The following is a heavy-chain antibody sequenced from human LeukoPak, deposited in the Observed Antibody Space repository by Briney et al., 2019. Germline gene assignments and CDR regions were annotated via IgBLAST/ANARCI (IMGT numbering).Heavy chain of an antibody. V-gene: IGHV1-24*01. CDR2: FDPEDGET. CDR1: GYTFTELS. Sequence: ASVKVSCKVSGYTFTELSMHWVRQAPGKGLEWMGGFDPEDGETIYAQKFQGRVTMTEDTSTDTAYMELSSLRSEDTAVYYCATDKDGSGSYYTWGQGTLVTVSS. CDR3: ATDKDGSGSYYT. D-gene: IGHD3-10*01. J-gene: IGHJ4*02.